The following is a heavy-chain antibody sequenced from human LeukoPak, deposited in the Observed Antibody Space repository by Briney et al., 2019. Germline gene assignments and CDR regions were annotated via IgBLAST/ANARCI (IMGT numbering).Heavy chain of an antibody. CDR1: GFTFSVYG. D-gene: IGHD6-19*01. J-gene: IGHJ6*02. CDR2: ISYDGTDK. V-gene: IGHV3-30*18. CDR3: AKAGYSSGWTRYYGMDV. Sequence: GGSLRLSCAASGFTFSVYGMYWVRQPPGKGLEWVALISYDGTDKYHVDSVKGRFTISRDNSNNTLYLQMNSLRPDDTAVYYCAKAGYSSGWTRYYGMDVWGQGTAVAVSS.